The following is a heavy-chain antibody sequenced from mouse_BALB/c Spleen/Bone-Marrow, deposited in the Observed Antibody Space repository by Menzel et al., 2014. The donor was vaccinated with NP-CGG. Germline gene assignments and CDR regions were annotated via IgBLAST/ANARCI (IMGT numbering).Heavy chain of an antibody. CDR2: INPDSSTI. CDR1: GFDFXRYW. Sequence: EVQRVESGGGLVQPGRSLKLSCAASGFDFXRYWMSWVRQAPGKGLEWIGEINPDSSTINYTPSLKDKFIISRDNAKNTLYLQMSKVRSEDTALYYCAKANWDVSGYFDVWGAGTTVTVSS. V-gene: IGHV4-1*02. D-gene: IGHD4-1*01. CDR3: AKANWDVSGYFDV. J-gene: IGHJ1*01.